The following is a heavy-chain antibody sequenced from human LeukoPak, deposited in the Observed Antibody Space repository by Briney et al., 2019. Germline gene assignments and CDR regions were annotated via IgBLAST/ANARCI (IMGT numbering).Heavy chain of an antibody. Sequence: SCKASGYTFTSYYMHWVRQAPGKGLEWVALISSDGTDKFYTDSVKGRFTISRDNSKNTLYLQMSSLRAEDTAVYYCAKRPASGSYVGAFDIWGQGTMVTAST. CDR2: ISSDGTDK. D-gene: IGHD3-10*01. CDR1: GYTFTSYY. V-gene: IGHV3-30*18. J-gene: IGHJ3*02. CDR3: AKRPASGSYVGAFDI.